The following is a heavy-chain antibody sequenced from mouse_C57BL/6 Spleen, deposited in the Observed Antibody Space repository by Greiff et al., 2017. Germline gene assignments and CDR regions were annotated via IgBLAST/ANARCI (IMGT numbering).Heavy chain of an antibody. D-gene: IGHD3-2*02. CDR3: AYSSGEVDY. J-gene: IGHJ2*01. CDR2: IYPSDSET. CDR1: GYTFTSYW. V-gene: IGHV1-61*01. Sequence: QVQLQQPGAELVRPGSSVKLSCKASGYTFTSYWMDWVKQRPGQGLEWIGNIYPSDSETHYNQKFKDKATLTVDKSSSTAYMQLSSLTSEDSAVYYSAYSSGEVDYWGQGTTLTVSS.